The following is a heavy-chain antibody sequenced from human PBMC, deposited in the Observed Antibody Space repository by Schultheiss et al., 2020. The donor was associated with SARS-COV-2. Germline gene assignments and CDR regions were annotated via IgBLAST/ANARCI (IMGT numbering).Heavy chain of an antibody. Sequence: GESLKISCAASGFTFSSYSMHWVRQAPGKGLEWVSWIDGSGHTYYADSVKGRFTVSRDNAKNSVSLQVDSLRVEDTALYYCARPKSQGSPYGMDVWGQGTTVTVSS. CDR2: IDGSGHT. CDR1: GFTFSSYS. V-gene: IGHV3-21*01. J-gene: IGHJ6*02. CDR3: ARPKSQGSPYGMDV.